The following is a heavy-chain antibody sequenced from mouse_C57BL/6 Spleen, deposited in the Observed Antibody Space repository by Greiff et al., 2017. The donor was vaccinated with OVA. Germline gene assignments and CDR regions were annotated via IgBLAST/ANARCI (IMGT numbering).Heavy chain of an antibody. V-gene: IGHV5-4*01. J-gene: IGHJ3*01. CDR1: GFTFSSYA. CDR2: ISDGGSYT. D-gene: IGHD1-1*01. Sequence: EVQGVESGGGLVKPGGSLKLSCAASGFTFSSYAMSWVRQTPEKRLEWVATISDGGSYTYYPDNVKGRFTISRDNAKNNLYLQMSHLKSEDTAMYYCARDDYYGSSSFAYWGQGTLVTVSA. CDR3: ARDDYYGSSSFAY.